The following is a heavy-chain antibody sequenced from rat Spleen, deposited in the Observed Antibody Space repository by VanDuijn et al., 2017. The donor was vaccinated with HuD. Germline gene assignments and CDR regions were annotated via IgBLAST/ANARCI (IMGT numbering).Heavy chain of an antibody. V-gene: IGHV5-27*01. D-gene: IGHD1-11*01. CDR2: ISIGGYNT. CDR1: GFPFSDHY. Sequence: EVHLVESGGGLVQPGRSLKLSCAASGFPFSDHYMAWVRQAPTKGLEWVASISIGGYNTYYRDSVKGRFSISRDDAKSTLYLQMDSLRSEDTATYYCVKDREGGYAFDYWGQGIMVIVSS. CDR3: VKDREGGYAFDY. J-gene: IGHJ2*01.